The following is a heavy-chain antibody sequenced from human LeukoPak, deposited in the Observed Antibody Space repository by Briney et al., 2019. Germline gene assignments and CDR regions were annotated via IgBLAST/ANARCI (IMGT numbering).Heavy chain of an antibody. V-gene: IGHV3-21*01. CDR3: ATTPPYSSGWYYFDY. J-gene: IGHJ4*02. CDR2: ISSSSTYI. CDR1: GFTFSIYS. Sequence: GGSLRLSCAASGFTFSIYSMNWVRQAPGKGLEWVSSISSSSTYIYYADSVKGRFTISRDNAKNSLYLQMNSLRAEDTAVYYCATTPPYSSGWYYFDYWDQGTLVTVSS. D-gene: IGHD6-19*01.